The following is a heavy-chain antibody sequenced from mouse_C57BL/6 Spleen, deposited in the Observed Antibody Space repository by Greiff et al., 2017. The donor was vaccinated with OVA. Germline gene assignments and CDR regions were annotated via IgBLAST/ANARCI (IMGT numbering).Heavy chain of an antibody. CDR3: ANNYYGSSLDY. J-gene: IGHJ2*01. D-gene: IGHD1-1*01. V-gene: IGHV1-82*01. CDR1: GYAFSSSW. CDR2: IYPGDGDT. Sequence: VQLVESGPELVKPGASVKISCKASGYAFSSSWMNWVKQRPGKGLEWIGRIYPGDGDTNYNGKFKGKATLTADKSSSTAYMQLSSLTSEDSAVYFCANNYYGSSLDYWGQGTTLTVSS.